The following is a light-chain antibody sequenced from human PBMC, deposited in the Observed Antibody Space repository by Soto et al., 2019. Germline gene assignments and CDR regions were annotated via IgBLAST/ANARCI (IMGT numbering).Light chain of an antibody. V-gene: IGKV3-15*01. CDR2: GAV. CDR3: RQYYAWPRT. CDR1: QSVGGD. Sequence: EIVMTQSPVTLSVSPGERATLSCRASQSVGGDLAWYQQIPGQAPRLLIYGAVTRATGVAARFSGGGSGTEFTLTVDSLQSEDLAIYYCRQYYAWPRTFGQGTKLEI. J-gene: IGKJ2*01.